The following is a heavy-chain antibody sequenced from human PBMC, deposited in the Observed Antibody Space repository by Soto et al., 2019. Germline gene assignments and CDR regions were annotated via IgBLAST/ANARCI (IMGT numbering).Heavy chain of an antibody. D-gene: IGHD1-26*01. Sequence: SETLSLTCTVSGGSISSGGYYWSWIRQHPGKGLEWIGYIYYSGSTYYNPSLKSRVTISVDTSKNQFSLKLTSVTAADTAVYYCDRVRGGGQFDDWDQGTLVTVSS. CDR3: DRVRGGGQFDD. V-gene: IGHV4-31*03. CDR2: IYYSGST. CDR1: GGSISSGGYY. J-gene: IGHJ4*02.